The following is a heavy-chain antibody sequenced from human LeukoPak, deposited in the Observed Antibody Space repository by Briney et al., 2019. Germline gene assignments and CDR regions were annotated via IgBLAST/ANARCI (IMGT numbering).Heavy chain of an antibody. V-gene: IGHV1-18*01. J-gene: IGHJ6*02. CDR1: GYTFTSYG. D-gene: IGHD2-15*01. CDR3: ARRTLAAYFHYYYGMDV. Sequence: ASVKVSCKASGYTFTSYGISWVRQAPGQGLEWMGWISAYNGNTNYAQKLQGRVTMTTDTSMSTAYMELRSLRSDDTAVYYCARRTLAAYFHYYYGMDVWGQGTTVTVSS. CDR2: ISAYNGNT.